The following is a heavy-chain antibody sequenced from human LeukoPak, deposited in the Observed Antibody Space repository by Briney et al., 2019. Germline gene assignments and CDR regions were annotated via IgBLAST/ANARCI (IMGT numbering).Heavy chain of an antibody. CDR1: GFTFSNYY. Sequence: HPGGSLRLSCAVSGFTFSNYYFNWVRQAPGKGLEWVSTISASGGSTYYSDSVKGRFTISRDNSKNTLYLQMNSLRAEDTAVYYCANLVVTAIRYWGQGTLVTVSS. CDR3: ANLVVTAIRY. J-gene: IGHJ4*02. CDR2: ISASGGST. V-gene: IGHV3-23*01. D-gene: IGHD2-21*02.